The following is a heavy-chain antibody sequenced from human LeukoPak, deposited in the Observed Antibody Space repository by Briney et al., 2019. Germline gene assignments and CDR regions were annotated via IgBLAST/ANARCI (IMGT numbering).Heavy chain of an antibody. CDR2: LSASGGGT. Sequence: GGSLRLSCAVSGITLSNYGMAWVRQAPGKGLEWVASLSASGGGTSYADSVRGRFTISRDNAKNTLYLQMNSLRAEDTAVYFCAKRGVVIRVILVGFHKEAYYYDSWGQGVLVTVSS. D-gene: IGHD3-22*01. V-gene: IGHV3-23*01. J-gene: IGHJ4*02. CDR1: GITLSNYG. CDR3: AKRGVVIRVILVGFHKEAYYYDS.